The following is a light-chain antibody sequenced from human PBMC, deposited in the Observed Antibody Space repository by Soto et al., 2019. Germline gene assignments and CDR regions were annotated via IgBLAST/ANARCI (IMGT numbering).Light chain of an antibody. CDR1: SSDVGGYNS. CDR3: SSYTTTNTYV. J-gene: IGLJ1*01. Sequence: QSVLTQPASVSGSPGQSITISCTGTSSDVGGYNSVSWYQQEPGKAPKLLIYEVNNRFSGVSNRFSGSKSGNTASLTISGLLTEDEADYYCSSYTTTNTYVFGTGIKVTVL. CDR2: EVN. V-gene: IGLV2-14*01.